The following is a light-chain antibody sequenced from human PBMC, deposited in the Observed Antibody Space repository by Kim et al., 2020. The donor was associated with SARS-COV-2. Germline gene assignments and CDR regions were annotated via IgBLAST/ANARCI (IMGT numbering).Light chain of an antibody. CDR3: QQYNNWPLT. CDR2: GAS. J-gene: IGKJ4*01. CDR1: QSVSSN. V-gene: IGKV3-15*01. Sequence: VSPGERATLSCRASQSVSSNLAWYQQKLGQAPRLLISGASTRATGIPARFSGSGSGTEFTLTISSLQSEDFAVYYCQQYNNWPLTFGGGTKVDIK.